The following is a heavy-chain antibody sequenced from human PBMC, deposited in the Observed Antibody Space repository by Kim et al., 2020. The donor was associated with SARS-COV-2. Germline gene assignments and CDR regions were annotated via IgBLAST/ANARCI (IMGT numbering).Heavy chain of an antibody. Sequence: LSLTCAASGFTFSDYYMSWIRQAPGKGLEWVSYISSSGSTIYYADSVKGRFTISRDNAKNSLYLQMNSLRAGDTAVYYCARDDYSNSVDWWGQGTLVTVSP. CDR3: ARDDYSNSVDW. J-gene: IGHJ4*02. D-gene: IGHD4-4*01. V-gene: IGHV3-11*01. CDR2: ISSSGSTI. CDR1: GFTFSDYY.